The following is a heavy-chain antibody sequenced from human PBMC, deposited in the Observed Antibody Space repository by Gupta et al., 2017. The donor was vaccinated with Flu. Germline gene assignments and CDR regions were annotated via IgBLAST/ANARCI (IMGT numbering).Heavy chain of an antibody. CDR3: AHRPPSWFTFDY. D-gene: IGHD3-10*01. J-gene: IGHJ4*02. Sequence: QITLKESGPTLVKPTQTLTLTCPFSGFSLSTTGLGVGWIRQPPGKALEWLTVIYWNDDKQYSPSQKSRLTITKDTSKNQVVLTMTNVDTVDTATYDCAHRPPSWFTFDYWGQGALVTVSS. CDR2: IYWNDDK. CDR1: GFSLSTTGLG. V-gene: IGHV2-5*01.